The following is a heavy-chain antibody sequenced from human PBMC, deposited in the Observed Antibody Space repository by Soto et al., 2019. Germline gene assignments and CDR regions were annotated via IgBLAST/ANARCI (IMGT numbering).Heavy chain of an antibody. J-gene: IGHJ3*02. Sequence: SVKVPCKASGGTLSSYAISWVRQAPGQGLEWMGGIIPIFGTANYAQKFQGRVTITADESTSTAYMELSSLRSEDTAVYYCARDPSDTDAFDIWGQGTMVTVS. CDR3: ARDPSDTDAFDI. CDR2: IIPIFGTA. V-gene: IGHV1-69*01. CDR1: GGTLSSYA. D-gene: IGHD5-18*01.